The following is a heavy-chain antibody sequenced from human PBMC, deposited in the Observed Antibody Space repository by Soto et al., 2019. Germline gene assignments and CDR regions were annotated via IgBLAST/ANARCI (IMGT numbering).Heavy chain of an antibody. V-gene: IGHV4-31*03. CDR1: GGSISSGGYY. CDR3: ARRTIFGVVIRKDFDY. D-gene: IGHD3-3*01. Sequence: PSETLSLTCTVSGGSISSGGYYWSWIRQHPGKGLEWIGYIYYSGSTYYNPSLKSRVTISVDTSKNQFSLKLSSVTAADTAVYYCARRTIFGVVIRKDFDYWGQGTLVTVSS. CDR2: IYYSGST. J-gene: IGHJ4*02.